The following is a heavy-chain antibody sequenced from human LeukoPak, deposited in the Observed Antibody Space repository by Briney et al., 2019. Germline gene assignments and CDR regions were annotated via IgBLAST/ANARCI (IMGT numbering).Heavy chain of an antibody. J-gene: IGHJ4*02. D-gene: IGHD2-15*01. CDR1: GGSISSYY. CDR3: ARSTPPFYYFDY. CDR2: IYYSGGT. Sequence: SETLSLTCTVSGGSISSYYWSWIRQPPGKGLEWIGYIYYSGGTNYNPSLKSRVTISVDTSKNQFSLKLSSVTAADTAVYYCARSTPPFYYFDYWGQGTLVTVSS. V-gene: IGHV4-59*01.